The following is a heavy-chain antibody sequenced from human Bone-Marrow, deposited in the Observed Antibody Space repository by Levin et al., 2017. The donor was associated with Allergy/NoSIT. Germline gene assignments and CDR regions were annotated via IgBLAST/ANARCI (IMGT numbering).Heavy chain of an antibody. D-gene: IGHD6-13*01. Sequence: TASETLSLTCTVSGGSISSYYWSWIRQPPGKGLEWIGYIHYSGSTNYNPSLKSRVTISVDTSRNQFSLKLSSVTAADTAVYYCARAAAGITWFDPWGQGTLVTVSS. J-gene: IGHJ5*02. V-gene: IGHV4-59*01. CDR2: IHYSGST. CDR1: GGSISSYY. CDR3: ARAAAGITWFDP.